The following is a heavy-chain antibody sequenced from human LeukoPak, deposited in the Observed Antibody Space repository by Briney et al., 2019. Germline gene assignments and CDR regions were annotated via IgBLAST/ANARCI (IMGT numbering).Heavy chain of an antibody. CDR1: GYTLTAYY. D-gene: IGHD1-14*01. Sequence: ASVKVSCKASGYTLTAYYIYWVRQAPGQGLEWMGRINPNSGGTDYAQNFQGRVTMTRDTSISTAYMELSRLRSDDTAVYYCARRRTLNWFDPWGQGTLVTVSS. V-gene: IGHV1-2*06. CDR2: INPNSGGT. J-gene: IGHJ5*02. CDR3: ARRRTLNWFDP.